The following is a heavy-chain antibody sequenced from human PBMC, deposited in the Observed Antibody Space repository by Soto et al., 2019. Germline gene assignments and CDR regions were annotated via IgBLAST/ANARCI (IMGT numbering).Heavy chain of an antibody. CDR2: IDSTSVYT. CDR3: GRDLRDWDSGSYSYDY. D-gene: IGHD1-26*01. J-gene: IGHJ4*02. CDR1: GFTFSSYS. V-gene: IGHV3-21*01. Sequence: PGGSLRLSCAASGFTFSSYSMHWVRQAPGKGLEWVSSIDSTSVYTLYADSVKGRFTISRDNAKNSLYLQMNSLRAEDTAVYYCGRDLRDWDSGSYSYDYWGQGTLVTVSS.